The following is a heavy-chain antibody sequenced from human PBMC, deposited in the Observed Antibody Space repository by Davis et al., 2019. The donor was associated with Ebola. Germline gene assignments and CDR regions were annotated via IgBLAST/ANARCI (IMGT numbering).Heavy chain of an antibody. CDR3: ARGGWAGQLLWPLYFDY. CDR2: ISISGSTI. J-gene: IGHJ4*02. CDR1: GFTFSSYE. V-gene: IGHV3-48*03. D-gene: IGHD3-10*01. Sequence: GESLKISCAASGFTFSSYEMNWVRQAPGKGLEWVSYISISGSTIYYADSVKGRFTISRDNAKNSLYLQMNSQRAEDTAVYYCARGGWAGQLLWPLYFDYWGQGTLVTVSS.